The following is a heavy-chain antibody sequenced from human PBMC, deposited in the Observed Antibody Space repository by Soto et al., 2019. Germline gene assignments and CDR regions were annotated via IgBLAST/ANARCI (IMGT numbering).Heavy chain of an antibody. V-gene: IGHV4-59*01. CDR1: GGSISSYY. D-gene: IGHD5-18*01. CDR3: ARDRSRIQLPSLYYYYYGMDV. J-gene: IGHJ6*02. Sequence: SETLSLTCTVSGGSISSYYWSWIRQPPGKGLEWIGYIYYSGSTNYNPSLKSRVTISVDTSKDQFSLKLSSVTAADTAVYYCARDRSRIQLPSLYYYYYGMDVWGQGTTVTVSS. CDR2: IYYSGST.